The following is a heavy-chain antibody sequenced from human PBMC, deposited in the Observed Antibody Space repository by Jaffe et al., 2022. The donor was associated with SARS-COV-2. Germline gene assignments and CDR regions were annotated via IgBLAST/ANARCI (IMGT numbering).Heavy chain of an antibody. CDR3: AIPYPPTVYSSSSFHGFDI. CDR2: INPNSGGT. D-gene: IGHD6-6*01. CDR1: GYTFTGYY. J-gene: IGHJ3*02. Sequence: QVQLVQSGAEVKKPGASVKVSCKASGYTFTGYYMHWVRQAPGQGLEWMGRINPNSGGTNYAQKFQGRVTMTRDTSISTAYMELSRLRSDDTAVYYCAIPYPPTVYSSSSFHGFDIWGQGTMVTVSS. V-gene: IGHV1-2*06.